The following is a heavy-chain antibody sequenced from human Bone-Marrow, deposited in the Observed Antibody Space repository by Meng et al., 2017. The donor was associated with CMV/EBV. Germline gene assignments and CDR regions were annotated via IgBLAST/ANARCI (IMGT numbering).Heavy chain of an antibody. CDR1: GYTFTGYY. V-gene: IGHV1-2*02. CDR2: INPNSGGT. CDR3: ARVTRRGDDNLAY. Sequence: ASVKVSCKASGYTFTGYYMHWVRQAPGQGLEWMGWINPNSGGTNYAQKFQGRVTMTRDTSISTAYMELSRLRSDDTAVYYFARVTRRGDDNLAYWGQGTLVTVSS. J-gene: IGHJ4*02. D-gene: IGHD1-14*01.